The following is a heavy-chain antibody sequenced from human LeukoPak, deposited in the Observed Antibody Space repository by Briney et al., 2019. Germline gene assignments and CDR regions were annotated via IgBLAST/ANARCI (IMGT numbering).Heavy chain of an antibody. V-gene: IGHV3-30*04. CDR1: GFTFSSYA. CDR2: ISYDGSNK. J-gene: IGHJ4*02. Sequence: GGSLRLSCAASGFTFSSYAMHWVRQAPGKGLEWVAVISYDGSNKYYADSVKGRFTISRDNSKNTLYLQMNSLRAEDTAVYYCARDRVITVSRYFDYWGQGTLVTVSS. D-gene: IGHD3-16*01. CDR3: ARDRVITVSRYFDY.